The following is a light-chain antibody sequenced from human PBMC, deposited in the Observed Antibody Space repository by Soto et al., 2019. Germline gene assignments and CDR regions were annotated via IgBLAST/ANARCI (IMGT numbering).Light chain of an antibody. Sequence: DIVMTQSPLSLPVTPGEPASISCRSSQSLLHSNGYNYLDWYLQKPGQAHRLLIYGASTRATGIPARFSGSGSGTEFPLTISSLQSEDFAVYYCQQYNNWPQTFGQGTKVEIK. J-gene: IGKJ1*01. CDR1: QSLLHSNGYNY. CDR3: QQYNNWPQT. CDR2: GAS. V-gene: IGKV3-15*01.